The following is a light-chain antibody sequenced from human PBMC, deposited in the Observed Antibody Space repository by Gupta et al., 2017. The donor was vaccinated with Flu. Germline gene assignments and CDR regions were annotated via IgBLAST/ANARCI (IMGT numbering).Light chain of an antibody. CDR2: DAS. V-gene: IGKV3-11*01. Sequence: DILLTQSPATLSLSPGERATLSCRASQSVSSYLAWYQHKPGRAPRLLIYDASNRASGIPARFSGSGSGTDFSLTISGLEPEDFAVYFCQQSNNGPGTFGGGTKVEIK. CDR1: QSVSSY. J-gene: IGKJ4*01. CDR3: QQSNNGPGT.